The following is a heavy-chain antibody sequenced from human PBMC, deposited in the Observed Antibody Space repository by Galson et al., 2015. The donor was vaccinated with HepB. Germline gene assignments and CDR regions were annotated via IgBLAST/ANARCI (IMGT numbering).Heavy chain of an antibody. D-gene: IGHD1-26*01. CDR3: ARDGYSGSYQPDY. V-gene: IGHV3-30-3*01. J-gene: IGHJ4*02. Sequence: SLRLSCAASGFTFSSYAVHWVRQAPGKGLEWVAVISYDGSNKYYADSVKGRFTISRDNSKNTLYLQMNSLRAEDTAVYYCARDGYSGSYQPDYWGQGTLVTVSS. CDR1: GFTFSSYA. CDR2: ISYDGSNK.